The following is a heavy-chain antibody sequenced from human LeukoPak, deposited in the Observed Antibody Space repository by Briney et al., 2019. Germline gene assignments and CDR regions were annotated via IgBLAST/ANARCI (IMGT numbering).Heavy chain of an antibody. V-gene: IGHV4-61*05. D-gene: IGHD3-10*01. CDR3: ARSLFSSYYYGSGSYPYFDY. J-gene: IGHJ4*02. CDR1: GASISGSGYF. CDR2: IYYSGST. Sequence: SETLSLTCAVSGASISGSGYFLGWIRQPPGKGLEWIGNIYYSGSTNYNPSLKSRVTISVDTSKNQFSLKLSSVTAADTAVYYCARSLFSSYYYGSGSYPYFDYWGQGTLVTVSS.